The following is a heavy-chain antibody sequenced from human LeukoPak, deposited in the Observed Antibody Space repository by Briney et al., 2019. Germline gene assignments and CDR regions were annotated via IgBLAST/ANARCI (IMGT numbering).Heavy chain of an antibody. CDR3: ARSKYYYDSSGYSH. J-gene: IGHJ4*02. V-gene: IGHV1-2*02. CDR2: INPNSGGT. D-gene: IGHD3-22*01. CDR1: GYTLTGYY. Sequence: GASVKVSCKASGYTLTGYYMHWVRQAPGQGLEWMGWINPNSGGTNYAQKFQGRVTMTKDTSISTAYMELSRLRSDDTAVYYCARSKYYYDSSGYSHWGQGTLVTVSS.